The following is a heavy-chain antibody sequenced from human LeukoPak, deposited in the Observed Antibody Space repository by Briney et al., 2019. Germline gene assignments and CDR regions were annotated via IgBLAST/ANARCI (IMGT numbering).Heavy chain of an antibody. Sequence: ASVKVSCKASGYTFTSSYMHWVRQAPGQGLEWMGIINPSGGSTSYAQKFQGRVTMTRDTSTSTVYMELSSLRSEDTAVYYCARGPNGYSGYDSLGFDYWGQGTLVTVSS. CDR3: ARGPNGYSGYDSLGFDY. CDR2: INPSGGST. V-gene: IGHV1-46*01. CDR1: GYTFTSSY. J-gene: IGHJ4*02. D-gene: IGHD5-12*01.